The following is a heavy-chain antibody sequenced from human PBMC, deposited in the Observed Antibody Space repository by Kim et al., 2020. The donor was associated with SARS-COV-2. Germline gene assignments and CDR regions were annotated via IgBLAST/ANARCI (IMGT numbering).Heavy chain of an antibody. CDR1: GDSVSSNSAA. CDR2: TYYRSKWYN. CDR3: AMETYDYVWGSYESAAFDY. J-gene: IGHJ4*02. V-gene: IGHV6-1*01. Sequence: SQTLSLTCAISGDSVSSNSAAWNWIRQSPSRGLEWLGRTYYRSKWYNDYAVSVKSRITINPDTSKNQFSLQLNSVTPEDTAVYYCAMETYDYVWGSYESAAFDYWGQGTLVTVSS. D-gene: IGHD3-16*01.